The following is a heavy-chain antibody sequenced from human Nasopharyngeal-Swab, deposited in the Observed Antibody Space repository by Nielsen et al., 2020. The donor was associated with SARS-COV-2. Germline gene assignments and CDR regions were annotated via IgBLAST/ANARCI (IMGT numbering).Heavy chain of an antibody. CDR3: AGAPKQVWSRDYFDT. D-gene: IGHD5-18*01. CDR1: GFAFSTYS. J-gene: IGHJ4*02. V-gene: IGHV3-21*01. Sequence: GESLKISCAASGFAFSTYSMNWVRQAPGKGPEWVSSISSSSSYTYYADSVKGRFTISRDNAKNSLYLQMNSLRAEDTAVYYCAGAPKQVWSRDYFDTWGQGMLGTVSS. CDR2: ISSSSSYT.